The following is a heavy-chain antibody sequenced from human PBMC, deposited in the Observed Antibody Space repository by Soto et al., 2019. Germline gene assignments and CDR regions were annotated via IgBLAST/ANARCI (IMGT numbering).Heavy chain of an antibody. CDR2: IRDSGGNT. D-gene: IGHD5-12*01. V-gene: IGHV3-23*01. CDR3: AKSGGFSGYDWRGYYYYGMDV. CDR1: GFSFSGYA. J-gene: IGHJ6*02. Sequence: EVQLLESGGGLKQPGGSLRLSCAASGFSFSGYAMSWVRQAPGKGLEWVSGIRDSGGNTYYADSVKGRFTISRDNSKNTLYLQMNSLRAEDTAVYYCAKSGGFSGYDWRGYYYYGMDVWGQGTTVTVSS.